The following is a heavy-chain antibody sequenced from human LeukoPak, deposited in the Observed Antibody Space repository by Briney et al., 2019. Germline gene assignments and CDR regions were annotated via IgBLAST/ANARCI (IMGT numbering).Heavy chain of an antibody. D-gene: IGHD2-2*01. V-gene: IGHV3-21*01. Sequence: PGGSLRLSCAASGFTFSYYWMSWVRQAPGKGLEWVSCIFSRSESILYADSVKGRFTISRDNAKNSLYLQMDSLRAEDTAVYYCARDFLHSSTSRPFDYWGQGTLVTVSS. J-gene: IGHJ4*02. CDR1: GFTFSYYW. CDR3: ARDFLHSSTSRPFDY. CDR2: IFSRSESI.